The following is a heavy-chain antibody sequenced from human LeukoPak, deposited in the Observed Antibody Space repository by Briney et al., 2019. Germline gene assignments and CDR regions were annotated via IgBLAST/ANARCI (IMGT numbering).Heavy chain of an antibody. D-gene: IGHD6-13*01. J-gene: IGHJ6*03. CDR1: GYTFTNYG. Sequence: ASVKVSCKASGYTFTNYGISWVRQAPGQGLEWMGWISAYNGNTNYAQKLQGRVTMTTDTSTSTAYMELRSLRSDDTAVYYCARTDAAAAGTWYYYYYMDAWGKGTTVTISS. CDR3: ARTDAAAAGTWYYYYYMDA. V-gene: IGHV1-18*01. CDR2: ISAYNGNT.